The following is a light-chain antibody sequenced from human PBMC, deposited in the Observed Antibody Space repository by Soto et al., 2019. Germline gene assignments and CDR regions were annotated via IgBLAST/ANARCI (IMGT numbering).Light chain of an antibody. J-gene: IGKJ1*01. V-gene: IGKV3-15*01. CDR2: GAS. CDR3: QQYGDWPPET. CDR1: QSVSSN. Sequence: ERVMTQSPATLSVSPGERATLSCRASQSVSSNLAWYQQKPGQAPRLLIYGASTRATGIPARFSGSGSGTDFTLTISSLQSEDFGTYYCQQYGDWPPETFGQGTKVDIK.